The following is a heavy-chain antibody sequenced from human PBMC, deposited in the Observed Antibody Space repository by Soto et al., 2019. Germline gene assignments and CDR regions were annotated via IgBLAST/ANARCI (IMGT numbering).Heavy chain of an antibody. D-gene: IGHD6-13*01. CDR2: IYYSGST. J-gene: IGHJ5*02. V-gene: IGHV4-59*08. CDR3: ARTGYSSSWYPNWFDP. CDR1: GGSMSSYY. Sequence: SETLSLTCTVSGGSMSSYYWSWIRQPPGKGLEWIGYIYYSGSTNYNPSLKSRVTISVDTSKNQFSLKLSSVTAADTAVYYCARTGYSSSWYPNWFDPWGRGTLVTVSS.